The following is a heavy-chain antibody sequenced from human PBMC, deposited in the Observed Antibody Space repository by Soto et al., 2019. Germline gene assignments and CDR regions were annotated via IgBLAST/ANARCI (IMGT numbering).Heavy chain of an antibody. Sequence: PSETLSLTCTVSGGPISSSSYHRGWVRQPPGKGLGWIGSIYYSGSTYYNPSLQSRVTISVDTSKNPVSLKLSSVTAADTAVYYCAREIRYCTNGVCYNADYMDVWGKGTTVTVSS. D-gene: IGHD2-8*01. CDR1: GGPISSSSYH. J-gene: IGHJ6*03. CDR3: AREIRYCTNGVCYNADYMDV. V-gene: IGHV4-39*01. CDR2: IYYSGST.